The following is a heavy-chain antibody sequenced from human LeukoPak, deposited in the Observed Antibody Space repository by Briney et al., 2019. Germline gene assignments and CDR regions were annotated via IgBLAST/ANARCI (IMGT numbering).Heavy chain of an antibody. V-gene: IGHV3-48*03. D-gene: IGHD1-26*01. Sequence: GSLRLSCAASEFTFSSYEMNWVRQAPGKGLEWVSYISSSATLIYYADSVKGRFTISRDNAKNSLYLQMNSLRAEDTAVYYCVTDGRELLQHYFDSWGQGTLVTVSS. CDR3: VTDGRELLQHYFDS. CDR2: ISSSATLI. CDR1: EFTFSSYE. J-gene: IGHJ4*02.